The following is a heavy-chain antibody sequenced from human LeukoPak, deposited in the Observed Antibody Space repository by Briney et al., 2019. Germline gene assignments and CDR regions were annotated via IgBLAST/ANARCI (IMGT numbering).Heavy chain of an antibody. V-gene: IGHV4-38-2*01. CDR3: ARTGTGNYFDY. Sequence: SETLSLTCAVSGYSISSGYYWGWIRQPPGKGLEWIGTLYQSGGTNYNPSLKNRVTISVDKSENQLSLKLTSVIAADTAVYYCARTGTGNYFDYWGQGPLLTVSS. J-gene: IGHJ4*02. CDR2: LYQSGGT. CDR1: GYSISSGYY. D-gene: IGHD1-14*01.